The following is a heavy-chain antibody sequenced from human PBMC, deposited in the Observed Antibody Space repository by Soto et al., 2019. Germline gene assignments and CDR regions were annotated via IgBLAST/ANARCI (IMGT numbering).Heavy chain of an antibody. CDR3: ARSVAVPGAHIDY. CDR2: VYYTGST. J-gene: IGHJ4*02. D-gene: IGHD6-19*01. CDR1: GGSISGSY. Sequence: LSLTSSVSGGSISGSYWSWIRQSPGKGLEWLGYVYYTGSTNYSPSLRSRVSISVDTSKNEFSLRLSSVTAADTAVYFCARSVAVPGAHIDYWGQGTQVTVSS. V-gene: IGHV4-59*01.